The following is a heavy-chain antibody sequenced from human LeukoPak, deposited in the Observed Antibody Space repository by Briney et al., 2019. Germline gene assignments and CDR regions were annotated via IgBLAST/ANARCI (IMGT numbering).Heavy chain of an antibody. J-gene: IGHJ3*02. Sequence: PGGSLRLSCAASGFTFSSYWMHWVRQAPGKGLEWVANIKQDGSEKYYVDSVKGRFTISRDNAKNSLYLQMNSLRAEDTAVYYCVRDMGGWYMDRDAFDIWGQGTMVTVSS. CDR3: VRDMGGWYMDRDAFDI. V-gene: IGHV3-7*01. D-gene: IGHD6-19*01. CDR1: GFTFSSYW. CDR2: IKQDGSEK.